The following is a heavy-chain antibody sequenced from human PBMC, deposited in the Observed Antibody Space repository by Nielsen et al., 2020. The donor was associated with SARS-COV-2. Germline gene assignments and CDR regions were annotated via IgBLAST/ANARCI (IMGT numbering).Heavy chain of an antibody. V-gene: IGHV2-70*11. CDR2: IDWDGDT. CDR3: ARSMAEDGPYDN. CDR1: GFSLSTSGVG. D-gene: IGHD2-15*01. Sequence: SGPTLVKPPQTLTLTCTFSGFSLSTSGVGVGWIRQPPGKALEWLARIDWDGDTYYTTSLKTRLTISKDTSKNQVVLTMTNMDPVDTATYYCARSMAEDGPYDNWGQGTLVTVSS. J-gene: IGHJ4*02.